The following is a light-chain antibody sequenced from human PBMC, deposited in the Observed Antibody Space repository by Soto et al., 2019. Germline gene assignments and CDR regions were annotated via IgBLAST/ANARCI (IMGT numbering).Light chain of an antibody. CDR2: GAS. CDR3: KQYSGPAMYT. Sequence: EIVLTQSPGTLSLSPGERATLSCRASQSVSSSYLAWYQQKPGQAPRLLIYGASSRATGIPDRFSGSGSGTDFTLTISRLEPEDFAVYYCKQYSGPAMYTFGQGTKLEIK. CDR1: QSVSSSY. V-gene: IGKV3-20*01. J-gene: IGKJ2*01.